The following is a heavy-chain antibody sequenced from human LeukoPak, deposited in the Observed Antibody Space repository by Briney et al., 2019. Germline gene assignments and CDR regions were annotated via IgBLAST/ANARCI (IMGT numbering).Heavy chain of an antibody. CDR1: GGSISSNGHY. D-gene: IGHD1-20*01. CDR3: ARVTLTGTTWVWTLDAFDL. V-gene: IGHV4-39*07. CDR2: IYYSGST. J-gene: IGHJ3*01. Sequence: PSETLSLTCIVSGGSISSNGHYWSWIRQPPGKGLEWIGSIYYSGSTYYNPSLKSRLTMSVDTSKNQFSLKLSSVTAADTADYYCARVTLTGTTWVWTLDAFDLWGQGTMVTVSS.